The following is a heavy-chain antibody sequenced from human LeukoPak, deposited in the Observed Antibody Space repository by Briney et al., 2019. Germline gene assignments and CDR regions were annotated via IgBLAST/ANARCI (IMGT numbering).Heavy chain of an antibody. D-gene: IGHD6-6*01. V-gene: IGHV4-30-2*01. J-gene: IGHJ4*02. Sequence: SETLSLTCTVSGDSISSGGYSWSRIRQPPGKGLEWIGYISRSGSTYYNPSLKSRVTISVDRSKNQFSLKLSSVTAADTAVYYCAGSAYSSLWGYYFDYWGQGTLVTVSS. CDR3: AGSAYSSLWGYYFDY. CDR2: ISRSGST. CDR1: GDSISSGGYS.